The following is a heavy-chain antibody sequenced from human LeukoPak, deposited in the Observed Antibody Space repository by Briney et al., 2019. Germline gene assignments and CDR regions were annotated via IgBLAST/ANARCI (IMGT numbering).Heavy chain of an antibody. CDR1: GFTFSSFA. J-gene: IGHJ6*03. CDR3: AKSPYFYNSGRYVDV. Sequence: GGSLRLSCVPSGFTFSSFAMTWVRQAPGKGLEWVSSISGSGGTTYYADSIKGRFTISRDSSKNMLYLQMNRLRAEDTAVYYCAKSPYFYNSGRYVDVWGKRTTVTVSS. V-gene: IGHV3-23*01. D-gene: IGHD3-10*01. CDR2: ISGSGGTT.